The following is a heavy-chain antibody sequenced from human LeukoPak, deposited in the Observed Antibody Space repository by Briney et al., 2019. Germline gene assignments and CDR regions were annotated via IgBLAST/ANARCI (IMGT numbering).Heavy chain of an antibody. Sequence: ASVKVSCKASGYTFTGYYMHWVRQAPGQGLEWMGWINPNSGGTNYAQKFQGRVTMTRDTSTSTVYMELSSLRSEDTAVYYCARGVYYYDSSDYYYFHHWGQGTLVTVSS. J-gene: IGHJ1*01. V-gene: IGHV1-2*02. CDR1: GYTFTGYY. CDR2: INPNSGGT. D-gene: IGHD3-22*01. CDR3: ARGVYYYDSSDYYYFHH.